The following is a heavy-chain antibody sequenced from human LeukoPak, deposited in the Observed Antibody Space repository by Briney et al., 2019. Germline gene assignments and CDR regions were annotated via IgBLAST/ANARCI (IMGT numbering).Heavy chain of an antibody. CDR2: INHSGST. D-gene: IGHD2-2*01. V-gene: IGHV4-34*01. CDR1: GGSFSGYY. CDR3: ARDTRYCSSTSCHGPQYAFDI. Sequence: SETLSLTCAVYGGSFSGYYWSWIRQPPGKGLEWIGEINHSGSTNYNPSLKSRVTISVDTSKNQFSLKLSSVTAADTAVYYCARDTRYCSSTSCHGPQYAFDIWGQGTMVTVSS. J-gene: IGHJ3*02.